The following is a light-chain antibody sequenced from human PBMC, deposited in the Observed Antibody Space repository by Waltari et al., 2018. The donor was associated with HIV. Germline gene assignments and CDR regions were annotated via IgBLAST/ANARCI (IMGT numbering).Light chain of an antibody. CDR1: RSDVESYNS. J-gene: IGLJ3*02. Sequence: QSALTQPASVSGSPGQSITISCTGTRSDVESYNSVSWYQQHPGKAPKLIIYDVSKRPSGVSNHFSGSKSGNMTSLTVSGLQAEDEADYYCCSYAGSSTWVFGGGTRLTVL. V-gene: IGLV2-23*02. CDR3: CSYAGSSTWV. CDR2: DVS.